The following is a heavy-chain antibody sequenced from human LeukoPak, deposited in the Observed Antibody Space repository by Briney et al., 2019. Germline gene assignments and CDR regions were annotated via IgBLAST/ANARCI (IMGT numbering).Heavy chain of an antibody. D-gene: IGHD1-26*01. CDR1: GFTFSSNW. V-gene: IGHV3-7*01. Sequence: GGSLRLSCAASGFTFSSNWMSWVRQAPGKGLEWVANIKQDGSVKYYVDSVKGRFTISRDNARNSLYLQINSLRAEDTAVYYCARDSRELRTGVFDYWGQGTLVTVSS. CDR2: IKQDGSVK. CDR3: ARDSRELRTGVFDY. J-gene: IGHJ4*02.